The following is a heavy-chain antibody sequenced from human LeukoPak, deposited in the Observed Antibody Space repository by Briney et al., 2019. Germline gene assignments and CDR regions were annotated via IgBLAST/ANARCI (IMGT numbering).Heavy chain of an antibody. D-gene: IGHD3-22*01. V-gene: IGHV5-51*01. J-gene: IGHJ3*02. CDR1: GYSFTSYW. CDR3: ATAGGDSSGLDAFGI. CDR2: IYPGDSDT. Sequence: GESLKISCKGSGYSFTSYWIGWVRQMPGKGLEWMGIIYPGDSDTRHSPSFQGQVTISADKSISTAYLQWSSLKASDTAMYYCATAGGDSSGLDAFGIWGQGTMVTVSS.